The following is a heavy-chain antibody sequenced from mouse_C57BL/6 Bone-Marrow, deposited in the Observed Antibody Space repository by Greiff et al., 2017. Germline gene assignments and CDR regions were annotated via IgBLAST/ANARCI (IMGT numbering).Heavy chain of an antibody. D-gene: IGHD2-2*01. Sequence: QVQLQQSGAELVRPGASVKLSCKASGYTFTDYYINWVKQRPGQGLEWIARIYPGSGNTYYNEKFKGKATLTAEKSSSTAYMQLSSLTSEDSAVYFCARSGVYGYDEIFDVWGTGTTVTVSS. CDR1: GYTFTDYY. CDR3: ARSGVYGYDEIFDV. J-gene: IGHJ1*03. V-gene: IGHV1-76*01. CDR2: IYPGSGNT.